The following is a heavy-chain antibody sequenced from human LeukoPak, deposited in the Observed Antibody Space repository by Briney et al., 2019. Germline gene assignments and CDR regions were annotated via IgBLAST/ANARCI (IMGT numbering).Heavy chain of an antibody. CDR3: ARVSGSDVRGYYYAMDY. Sequence: GASVKVSCKASGYTFTSYYIHWVRQAPGQGLEWMGLINPSGGSTSHAQKFQGRVTMTRDTSTSTAYMELRSLTSDDTAVYYCARVSGSDVRGYYYAMDYWGQGTLVTVSS. CDR2: INPSGGST. D-gene: IGHD3-22*01. V-gene: IGHV1-46*01. J-gene: IGHJ4*02. CDR1: GYTFTSYY.